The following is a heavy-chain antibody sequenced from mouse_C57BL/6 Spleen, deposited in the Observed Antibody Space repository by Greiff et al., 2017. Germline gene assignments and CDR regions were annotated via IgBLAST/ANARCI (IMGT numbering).Heavy chain of an antibody. D-gene: IGHD2-4*01. CDR1: GYTFTSYW. V-gene: IGHV1-69*01. CDR3: ARRVYYDYDDWYFDV. Sequence: QVQLQQPGAELVMPGASVKLSCKASGYTFTSYWMHWVKQRPGQGLEWIGEIDPSDSYTNYNQKFKGKSTLTVDKSSSTAYMQLSSLTSEDSAVYYCARRVYYDYDDWYFDVWGTGTTVTVSS. CDR2: IDPSDSYT. J-gene: IGHJ1*03.